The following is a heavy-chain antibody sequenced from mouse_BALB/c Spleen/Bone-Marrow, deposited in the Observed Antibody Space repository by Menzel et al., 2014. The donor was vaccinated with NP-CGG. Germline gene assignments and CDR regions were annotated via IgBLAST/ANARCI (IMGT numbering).Heavy chain of an antibody. D-gene: IGHD2-4*01. CDR2: IDTSDSHT. J-gene: IGHJ4*01. CDR3: ARGGHDFSLDY. V-gene: IGHV1-69*01. Sequence: SGAELGMPGASVKMSCKASGYTFTDNWIYWVKQRPGQGLEWIGAIDTSDSHTNYNQKFMGKASLTVDASSSTAYMQVSSLTSDDSAVYYCARGGHDFSLDYWGQGTSVTVSS. CDR1: GYTFTDNW.